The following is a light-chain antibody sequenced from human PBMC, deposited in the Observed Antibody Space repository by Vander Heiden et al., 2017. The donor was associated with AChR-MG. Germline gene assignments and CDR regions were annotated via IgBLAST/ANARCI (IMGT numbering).Light chain of an antibody. CDR3: QQRYNWPRT. CDR1: QRVLTF. J-gene: IGKJ1*01. V-gene: IGKV3-11*01. CDR2: DAS. Sequence: EIVLTQSPATLSLSPGERATLSCRASQRVLTFVAWYQHKPGQPPRLLSSDASNRATGIPARFRGSGSGTDFTLTISTLEPEDFAVYYCQQRYNWPRTFGQGTRVEI.